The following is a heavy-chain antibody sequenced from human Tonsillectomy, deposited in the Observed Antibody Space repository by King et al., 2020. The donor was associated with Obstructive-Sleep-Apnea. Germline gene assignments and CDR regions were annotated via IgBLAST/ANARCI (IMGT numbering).Heavy chain of an antibody. V-gene: IGHV3-30-3*01. CDR2: ISYDGTNE. CDR1: GLTFSSYA. J-gene: IGHJ5*02. Sequence: VQLVESGGGVVQPGRSLRLSCAVSGLTFSSYAMHWVRQAPGKGLEWVAVISYDGTNEYHADSVKGRFTISRDNSKNTLYLQMNSLRTADTAVYYCARGGYFDWSLGDWFDPWGQGTLVTVSS. D-gene: IGHD3-9*01. CDR3: ARGGYFDWSLGDWFDP.